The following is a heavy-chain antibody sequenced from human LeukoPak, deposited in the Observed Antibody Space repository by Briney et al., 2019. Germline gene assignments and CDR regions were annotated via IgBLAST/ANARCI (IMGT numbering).Heavy chain of an antibody. D-gene: IGHD6-6*01. V-gene: IGHV4-59*11. CDR1: GGTISSHY. J-gene: IGHJ6*03. CDR2: IYYSGST. Sequence: SETLSLTCTASGGTISSHYRSWIRQPPGQGLEWIGIIYYSGSTNSNPSLKSRVTISVDSSKNQFSLKLSSVTAADTAGYYCARAGISSSHYQYYYMAVWGKGPTVTVSS. CDR3: ARAGISSSHYQYYYMAV.